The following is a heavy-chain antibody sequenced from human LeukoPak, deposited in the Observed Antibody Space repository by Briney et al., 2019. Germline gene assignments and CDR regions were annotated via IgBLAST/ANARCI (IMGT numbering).Heavy chain of an antibody. V-gene: IGHV4-39*07. Sequence: SETLSLTCTVSGGSISSRSYYWGWIRQPPGKGLEWIGSIYYSGSTYYNPSLQSRVTISVDTSKNQFSLKLSSVTAADTAVYYCARDGEHYYGSGSYYNGNDAFDIWGQGTMVTVSS. CDR1: GGSISSRSYY. J-gene: IGHJ3*02. CDR2: IYYSGST. CDR3: ARDGEHYYGSGSYYNGNDAFDI. D-gene: IGHD3-10*01.